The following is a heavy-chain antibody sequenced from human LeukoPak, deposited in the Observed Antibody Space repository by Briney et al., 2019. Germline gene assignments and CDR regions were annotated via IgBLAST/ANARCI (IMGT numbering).Heavy chain of an antibody. CDR2: INSDGSST. V-gene: IGHV3-74*01. J-gene: IGHJ1*01. D-gene: IGHD3-22*01. CDR3: AKGLIYDSSGSAGYFQH. Sequence: GGSLRLSCAASGFTFSSYWMHWVRQAPGKGLVWVSRINSDGSSTSYADSVKGRFTISRDNAKNTLYLQMNSLRAEDTALYYCAKGLIYDSSGSAGYFQHWGQGTLVTVSS. CDR1: GFTFSSYW.